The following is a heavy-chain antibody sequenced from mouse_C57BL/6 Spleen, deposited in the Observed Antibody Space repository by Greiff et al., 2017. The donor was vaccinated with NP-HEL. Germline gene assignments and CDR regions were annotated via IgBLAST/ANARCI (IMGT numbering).Heavy chain of an antibody. V-gene: IGHV1-55*01. Sequence: QVQLQQPGAELVKPGASVKMSCKASGYTFTSYWITWVKQRPGQGLEWIGDIYPGSGSTNYNEKFKSKATLTVDTSSSTAYMQLSSLTSEDSAVYYCARSTDYYGSSGAYWGQRTLVTVSA. J-gene: IGHJ3*01. CDR2: IYPGSGST. CDR3: ARSTDYYGSSGAY. D-gene: IGHD1-1*01. CDR1: GYTFTSYW.